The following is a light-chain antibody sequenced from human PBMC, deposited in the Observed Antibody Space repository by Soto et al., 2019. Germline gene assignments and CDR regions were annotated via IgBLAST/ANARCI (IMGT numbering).Light chain of an antibody. Sequence: DIQMTQSPSTLSASVGARVTITCRASQNIGRYLVWHQQKPGKSPKLLISDVSSLASGVPSRFSGSGSGTDFTLTISSLQPEDFATYYCQQSYSTLITFGQGTRLEI. CDR1: QNIGRY. CDR2: DVS. J-gene: IGKJ5*01. V-gene: IGKV1-39*01. CDR3: QQSYSTLIT.